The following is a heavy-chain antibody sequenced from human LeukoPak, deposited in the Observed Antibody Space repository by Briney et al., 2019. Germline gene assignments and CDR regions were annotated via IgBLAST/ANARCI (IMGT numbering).Heavy chain of an antibody. CDR3: SREGGPVVIGTFDS. V-gene: IGHV3-30*02. Sequence: PGGSLRLSCAASGFTFSRYGMHWLRQAPGKGLEWVTFIQTDGIVKNYADSVKGRFTVSRDNSRNTLYLQLNSLRDEDTAVYYCSREGGPVVIGTFDSWGQGTLVTVSA. D-gene: IGHD2-21*01. CDR1: GFTFSRYG. CDR2: IQTDGIVK. J-gene: IGHJ4*02.